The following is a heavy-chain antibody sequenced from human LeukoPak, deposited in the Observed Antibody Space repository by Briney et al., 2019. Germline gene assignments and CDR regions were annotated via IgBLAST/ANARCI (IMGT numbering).Heavy chain of an antibody. CDR3: ARDRPLIVVVSAMDV. CDR2: INPNSGGT. Sequence: GASVKVSCKASGYTFTSYYMHWVRQAPGQGLEWMGWINPNSGGTNYAQKFQGRVTMTRDTSISTAYMELSRLRSDDTAVYYCARDRPLIVVVSAMDVWGKGTTVTVSS. J-gene: IGHJ6*03. V-gene: IGHV1-2*02. CDR1: GYTFTSYY. D-gene: IGHD2-2*01.